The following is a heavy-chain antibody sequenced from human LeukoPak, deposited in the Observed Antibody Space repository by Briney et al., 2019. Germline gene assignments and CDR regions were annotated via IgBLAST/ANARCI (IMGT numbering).Heavy chain of an antibody. CDR2: IYPGDSDT. Sequence: GESLKISCQGSGYSFTSYWIGWVRQLPGKGLEWMGIIYPGDSDTRYSPSFQGQVTISADKSISTAYLQWSSLKASDTAMYYCARPAYCGGDCRPPEAFDIWGQGTMVTVSS. V-gene: IGHV5-51*01. D-gene: IGHD2-21*02. CDR1: GYSFTSYW. CDR3: ARPAYCGGDCRPPEAFDI. J-gene: IGHJ3*02.